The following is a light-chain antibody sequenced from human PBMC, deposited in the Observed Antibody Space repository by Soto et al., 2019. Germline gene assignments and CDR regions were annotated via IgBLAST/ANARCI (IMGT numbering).Light chain of an antibody. Sequence: DIQMTQSPSTLSASVGDRVTITCRASQSISSWLAWYQQKPGKAPKLLIYKASSLESGVPSRFSGSGCGTEFTLTISSLQPDDFATYYCQQYNSYRTFGQGTKVEIK. CDR1: QSISSW. J-gene: IGKJ1*01. V-gene: IGKV1-5*03. CDR2: KAS. CDR3: QQYNSYRT.